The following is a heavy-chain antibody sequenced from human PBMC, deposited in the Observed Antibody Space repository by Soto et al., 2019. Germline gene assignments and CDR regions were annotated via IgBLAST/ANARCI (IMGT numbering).Heavy chain of an antibody. V-gene: IGHV3-30*18. CDR3: AKDRKVRGVITYYYYYYGMDV. CDR2: ISYDGSNK. Sequence: ESGGGVVQPGRSLRLSCAASGFTFSSYGMHWVRQAPGKGLEWVAVISYDGSNKYYADSVKGRFTISRDNSKNTLYLQMNSLRAEDTAVYYCAKDRKVRGVITYYYYYYGMDVWGQGTTVTVSS. D-gene: IGHD3-10*01. J-gene: IGHJ6*02. CDR1: GFTFSSYG.